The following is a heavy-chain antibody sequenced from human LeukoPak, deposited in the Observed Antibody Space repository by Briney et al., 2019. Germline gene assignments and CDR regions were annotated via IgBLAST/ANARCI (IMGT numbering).Heavy chain of an antibody. CDR1: GFTFSNAW. D-gene: IGHD6-13*01. J-gene: IGHJ6*03. CDR3: TTDVQQLVLPYYYYMDV. V-gene: IGHV3-15*01. Sequence: GGSLRLSCAASGFTFSNAWMSWVRQAPGKGLEWVGRNKSKTDGGTTDYAAPVKGRFTISRDDSKNTLYLQMNSLKTEDTAVYYCTTDVQQLVLPYYYYMDVWGKGTTVTVSS. CDR2: NKSKTDGGTT.